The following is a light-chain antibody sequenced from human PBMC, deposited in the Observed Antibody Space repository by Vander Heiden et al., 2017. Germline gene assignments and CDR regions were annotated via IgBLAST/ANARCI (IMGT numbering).Light chain of an antibody. V-gene: IGKV3-15*01. J-gene: IGKJ1*01. Sequence: EIVMTQSPATLSVSPGERATLSCRASQSVSSNLVWYQQKPGQAPRLLIYGASTRATGIPARFSGSGSGTEFTLTISSLQSEDFAVYYCQQDNNWPGAFGQGTKVXIK. CDR1: QSVSSN. CDR2: GAS. CDR3: QQDNNWPGA.